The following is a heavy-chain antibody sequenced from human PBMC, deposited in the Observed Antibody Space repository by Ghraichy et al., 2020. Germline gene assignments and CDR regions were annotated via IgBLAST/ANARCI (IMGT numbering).Heavy chain of an antibody. CDR1: GDSVSSNSVA. Sequence: SETLSLTCAISGDSVSSNSVAWSWIRQSPSRGLEWLGRTYYRSRWYNDYAVSVKSRITINPDISKNQFSLQLNSVTPDDTAVYYCARDRAEAPRDFVYWGQGTLVTVSS. V-gene: IGHV6-1*01. CDR2: TYYRSRWYN. CDR3: ARDRAEAPRDFVY. J-gene: IGHJ4*02.